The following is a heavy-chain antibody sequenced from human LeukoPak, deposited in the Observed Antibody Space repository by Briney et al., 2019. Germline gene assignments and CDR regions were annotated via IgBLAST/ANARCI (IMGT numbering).Heavy chain of an antibody. CDR2: INPNSGGT. CDR1: GYTFTGYY. CDR3: ARDSWSGWYYFDY. J-gene: IGHJ4*02. V-gene: IGHV1-2*02. D-gene: IGHD6-19*01. Sequence: ASVKVSCKASGYTFTGYYMHWVRQAPGQGLEWMGWINPNSGGTNYAQKFQGRVTMTRDTSISTAYMELRSLRSDDTAVYYCARDSWSGWYYFDYWGQGTLVTVSS.